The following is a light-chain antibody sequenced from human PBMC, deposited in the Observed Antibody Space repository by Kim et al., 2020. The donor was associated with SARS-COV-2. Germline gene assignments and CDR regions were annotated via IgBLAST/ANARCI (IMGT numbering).Light chain of an antibody. J-gene: IGKJ1*01. Sequence: PGKRATLTGRASRSVNTKLAWYQQKGGRPPRILIYGASTRATGVPARFSGSGSGTDFTLTISSLQSEDFAVYYCQQYHDWAETFGQGTKVDIK. CDR3: QQYHDWAET. CDR2: GAS. V-gene: IGKV3D-15*01. CDR1: RSVNTK.